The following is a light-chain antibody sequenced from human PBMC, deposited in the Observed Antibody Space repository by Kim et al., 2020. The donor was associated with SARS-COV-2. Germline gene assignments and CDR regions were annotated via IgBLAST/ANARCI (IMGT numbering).Light chain of an antibody. CDR2: EDN. J-gene: IGLJ2*01. CDR3: QSYHSSSLVV. Sequence: NFMLTQPHSVSGSPGKTVTISCTGSSGSIASNYVQWYQQRPGSAPTTVIYEDNQRPSGVPDRFSGSIDSSSNSASLSISGLKTEDEADYYCQSYHSSSLVVFGGGTQLNVL. V-gene: IGLV6-57*02. CDR1: SGSIASNY.